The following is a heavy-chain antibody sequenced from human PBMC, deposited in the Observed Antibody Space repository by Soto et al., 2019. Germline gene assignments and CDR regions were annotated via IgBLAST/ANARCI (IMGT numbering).Heavy chain of an antibody. CDR2: IWYDGSNK. CDR3: ARDSDYGDYVGAFDI. J-gene: IGHJ3*02. D-gene: IGHD4-17*01. Sequence: QVQLVESGGGVVQPGRSLRLSCAASGFTFSSYGMHWVRQAPGKGLEWVAVIWYDGSNKYYADSVKGRFTISRDNSKNTLYLQMNSLRDEDTAVYYCARDSDYGDYVGAFDIWGQGTMVTVSS. CDR1: GFTFSSYG. V-gene: IGHV3-33*01.